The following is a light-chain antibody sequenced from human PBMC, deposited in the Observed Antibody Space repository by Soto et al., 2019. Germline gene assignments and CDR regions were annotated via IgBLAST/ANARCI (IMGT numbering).Light chain of an antibody. V-gene: IGKV3-15*01. CDR1: QSVSNN. CDR3: QQYNNWPPWT. CDR2: DAS. Sequence: ILMTQSPATLSVSPGERVTLSCRASQSVSNNLAWYQQKPGQAPRLLIYDASTRATGIPARFSGSGSGTQCTLTICGLQSEVFAVYYCQQYNNWPPWTFGQGTRVQIK. J-gene: IGKJ1*01.